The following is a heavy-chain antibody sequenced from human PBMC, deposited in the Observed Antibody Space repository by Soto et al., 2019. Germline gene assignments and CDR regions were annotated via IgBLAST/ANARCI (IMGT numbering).Heavy chain of an antibody. CDR3: ARGRVSSGWYRDY. D-gene: IGHD6-19*01. CDR2: INHSGST. Sequence: QVQLQQWGAGLLKPSETLSLTCGVYGGSFSGYYWSWIRQPPGKGLEWIGEINHSGSTNYNPTLKSRVTISVDTTKNHFALKMSSVTAADTAVYYCARGRVSSGWYRDYWGQGTLVTVSS. CDR1: GGSFSGYY. V-gene: IGHV4-34*01. J-gene: IGHJ4*02.